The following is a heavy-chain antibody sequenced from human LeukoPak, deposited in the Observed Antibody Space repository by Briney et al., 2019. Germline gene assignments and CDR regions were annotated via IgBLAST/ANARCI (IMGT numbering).Heavy chain of an antibody. D-gene: IGHD2-8*01. J-gene: IGHJ5*02. CDR1: GYTFTSYG. CDR2: ISAYNGNT. V-gene: IGHV1-18*01. Sequence: ASVKVSCKASGYTFTSYGISWVRQAPGQGLEWMGRISAYNGNTNYAQKLQGRVTMTTDTSTSTAYMELRSLRSDDTAVYYCARETGYCTNGVCSQDWFDPWGQGTLVTVSS. CDR3: ARETGYCTNGVCSQDWFDP.